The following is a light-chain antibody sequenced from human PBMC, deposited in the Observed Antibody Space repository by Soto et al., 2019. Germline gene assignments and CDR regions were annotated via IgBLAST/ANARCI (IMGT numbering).Light chain of an antibody. CDR3: QQYNTQWT. CDR1: QSISSW. Sequence: DIQMSQSPSTLSASVRDRVTITCRASQSISSWLAWYQQKPVKAPKLLIYDASSLESGVPSRFSGSGSGTEFTLTISSLQPDDFATYYCQQYNTQWTFGQGTKVDNK. CDR2: DAS. J-gene: IGKJ1*01. V-gene: IGKV1-5*01.